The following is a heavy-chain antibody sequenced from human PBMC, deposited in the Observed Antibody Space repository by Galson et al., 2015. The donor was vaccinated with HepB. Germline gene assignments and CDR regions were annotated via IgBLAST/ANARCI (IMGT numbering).Heavy chain of an antibody. Sequence: SVKVSCKASGGTFSSYAISWVRQAPGQGLEWMGGIIPIFGTANYAQKFQGRVTITADKSTSTAYMELSSLRSEDTAVYYCAGRLRFLEWGLYYYYGMDVWGQGTTVTVSS. CDR2: IIPIFGTA. CDR1: GGTFSSYA. V-gene: IGHV1-69*06. J-gene: IGHJ6*02. D-gene: IGHD3-3*01. CDR3: AGRLRFLEWGLYYYYGMDV.